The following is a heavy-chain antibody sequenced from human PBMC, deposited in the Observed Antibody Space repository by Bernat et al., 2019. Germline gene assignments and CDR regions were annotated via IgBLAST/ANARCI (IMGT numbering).Heavy chain of an antibody. CDR2: IANDGSHQ. D-gene: IGHD1-1*01. CDR1: GFTFSTYG. J-gene: IGHJ4*02. Sequence: QVQLVESGGGVVQPGRSLRLSCAASGFTFSTYGVHWVRQAPGKGLEWVAVIANDGSHQYYTDSVKGRFTISRDNSKNTLYLQLNSLRAEDTAVYYCARGTGTMPSLDYWGQGTLVTVSS. CDR3: ARGTGTMPSLDY. V-gene: IGHV3-30*03.